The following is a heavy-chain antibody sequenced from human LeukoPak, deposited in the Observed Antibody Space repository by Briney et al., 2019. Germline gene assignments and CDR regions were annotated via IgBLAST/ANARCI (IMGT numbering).Heavy chain of an antibody. CDR3: ARIGQCDNGRCANWFDP. Sequence: SETLSLTCTVSGGSISSSSYYWGWIRQPPGKGLEWIGSIYYSGNTHYSSSLKSRVTISVDTSKNQFSLKLSSVTAADTAEYYCARIGQCDNGRCANWFDPWGQGTLVTVSS. J-gene: IGHJ5*02. CDR2: IYYSGNT. V-gene: IGHV4-39*07. CDR1: GGSISSSSYY. D-gene: IGHD2-8*01.